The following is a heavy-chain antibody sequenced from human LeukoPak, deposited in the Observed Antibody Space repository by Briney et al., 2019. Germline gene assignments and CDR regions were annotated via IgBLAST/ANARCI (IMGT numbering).Heavy chain of an antibody. V-gene: IGHV1-18*04. CDR1: GYTFTSYY. CDR3: ASNRPSSGWYELDY. Sequence: GASVKVSCKASGYTFTSYYMHWVRQAPGQGLEWMGWISAYNGNTNYAQKLQGRVTMTTDTSTSTAYMELRSLRSDDTAVYYCASNRPSSGWYELDYWGQGTLVTVSS. J-gene: IGHJ4*02. CDR2: ISAYNGNT. D-gene: IGHD6-19*01.